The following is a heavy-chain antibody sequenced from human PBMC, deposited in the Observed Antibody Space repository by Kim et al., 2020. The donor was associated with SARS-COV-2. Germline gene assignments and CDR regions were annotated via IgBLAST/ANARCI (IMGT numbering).Heavy chain of an antibody. CDR1: GFTFSSYS. D-gene: IGHD3-10*01. Sequence: GGSLRLSCAASGFTFSSYSMNWVRQAPGKGLEWVSSISSSSSYIYYADSVKGRFTISRDNAKNSLYLQMNSLRAEDTAVYYCARALNLWFGELEFDPWGQGTLVTVSS. J-gene: IGHJ5*02. CDR3: ARALNLWFGELEFDP. V-gene: IGHV3-21*01. CDR2: ISSSSSYI.